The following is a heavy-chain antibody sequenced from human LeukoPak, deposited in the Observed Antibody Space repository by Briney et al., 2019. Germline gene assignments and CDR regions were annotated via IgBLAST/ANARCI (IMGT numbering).Heavy chain of an antibody. CDR2: IYPGDSDT. CDR1: GYSFTSYW. V-gene: IGHV5-51*01. CDR3: ARLDSHRYSGSHEQLDY. Sequence: GESLKISCKGSGYSFTSYWIGWVRQMPGKGLEWMGIIYPGDSDTRYSPSFQGQVTISADKSISTAYLQWSSLKASDTAIYYCARLDSHRYSGSHEQLDYWGQGTLVTVSS. D-gene: IGHD1-26*01. J-gene: IGHJ4*02.